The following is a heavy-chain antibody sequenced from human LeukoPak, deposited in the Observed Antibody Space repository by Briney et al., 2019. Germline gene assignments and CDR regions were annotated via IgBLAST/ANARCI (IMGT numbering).Heavy chain of an antibody. CDR3: ARGWLEDNYYYYGMDV. D-gene: IGHD3-9*01. CDR2: ISAYNGNT. J-gene: IGHJ6*02. V-gene: IGHV1-18*01. CDR1: GYTFTSYG. Sequence: ASVKVSCKASGYTFTSYGISWVRQAPGQGLEWMGWISAYNGNTNYAQKLQGRVTMTTDTSTSTAYMELSSLRSEDTAVYYCARGWLEDNYYYYGMDVWGQGTTVTVSS.